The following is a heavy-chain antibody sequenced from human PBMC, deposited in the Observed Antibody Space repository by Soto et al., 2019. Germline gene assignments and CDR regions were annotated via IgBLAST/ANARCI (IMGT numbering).Heavy chain of an antibody. Sequence: QITLKESGPTLVKPTQTLTLTCTFSGFSLSASGVGVGWIRQPPGKALEWLALIYWDDDKRYSPSLRSRLAITRDSSKTQLNLTMTNMDPVDTATYYCAHEPPGSGYFDYWGQGTLVTVSS. CDR1: GFSLSASGVG. J-gene: IGHJ4*02. V-gene: IGHV2-5*02. CDR2: IYWDDDK. D-gene: IGHD2-15*01. CDR3: AHEPPGSGYFDY.